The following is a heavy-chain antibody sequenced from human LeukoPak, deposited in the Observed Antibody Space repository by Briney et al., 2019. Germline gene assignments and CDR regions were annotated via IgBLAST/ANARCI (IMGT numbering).Heavy chain of an antibody. V-gene: IGHV4-61*02. CDR2: IYTSGST. CDR3: AGSSIAAAGTHDY. Sequence: PSETLSLTCTVSGGSISSGGYYWSWIRQPPGKGLEWIGRIYTSGSTNYNPSLKSRVTMSVDTSKNQFSLKLSSVTAADTAVYYCAGSSIAAAGTHDYWGQGTLVTVSS. D-gene: IGHD6-13*01. J-gene: IGHJ4*02. CDR1: GGSISSGGYY.